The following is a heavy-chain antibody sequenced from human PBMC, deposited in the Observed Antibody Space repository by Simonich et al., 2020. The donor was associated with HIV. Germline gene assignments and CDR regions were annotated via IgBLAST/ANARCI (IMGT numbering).Heavy chain of an antibody. V-gene: IGHV1-24*01. CDR2: FDPEDGET. J-gene: IGHJ2*01. D-gene: IGHD3-22*01. CDR1: GYTLSELS. Sequence: QVQLVQSGAEVKKPGASVKVSCKVSGYTLSELSMHWVRQAPGKGLEWMGGFDPEDGETIYAQKFQGRVIMTEDTSTDTAYMELRSLRSEDTAVYYCARGYYYDSSGYYPNWYFDLWGRGTLVTVSS. CDR3: ARGYYYDSSGYYPNWYFDL.